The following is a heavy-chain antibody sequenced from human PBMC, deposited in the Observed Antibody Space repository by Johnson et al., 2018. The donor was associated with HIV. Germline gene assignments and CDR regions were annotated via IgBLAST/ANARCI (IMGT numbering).Heavy chain of an antibody. CDR2: IKSKTDGGTA. J-gene: IGHJ3*02. CDR3: YTEVMEWELQVGWTRAFEI. CDR1: GFTFSNAW. Sequence: EVQLVESGGGLVKPGGSLTLSCAASGFTFSNAWMSWVRQAPGKGLEWVGRIKSKTDGGTADYTAPVKDRFTISRDDSKNTLYMQMNSLKTEDTAVYYCYTEVMEWELQVGWTRAFEIWGQGTMVTVSS. V-gene: IGHV3-15*01. D-gene: IGHD1-26*01.